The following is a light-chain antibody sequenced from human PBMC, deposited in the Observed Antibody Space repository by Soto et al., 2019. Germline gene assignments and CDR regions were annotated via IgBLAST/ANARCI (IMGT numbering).Light chain of an antibody. J-gene: IGKJ4*02. CDR3: QKYGSSPLT. V-gene: IGKV3-20*01. CDR1: QPVISSS. Sequence: ELVLPQSPGTLPLSPGERATPSSRPSQPVISSSSAWYQQNTGQPPSLLIYGASSRASGIPDRFSGSGSGTDFILTISRLEPEDFAVYYCQKYGSSPLTCGGGTKVDI. CDR2: GAS.